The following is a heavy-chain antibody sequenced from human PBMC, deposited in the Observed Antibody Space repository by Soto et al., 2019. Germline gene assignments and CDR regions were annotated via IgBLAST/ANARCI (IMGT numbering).Heavy chain of an antibody. CDR1: GYTFSTYP. J-gene: IGHJ4*02. CDR2: ISTYNGKT. D-gene: IGHD6-13*01. CDR3: ARDRVEAALGTFDQ. V-gene: IGHV1-18*01. Sequence: GASVKVSCKTSGYTFSTYPISWVRGAPGQGLEWVGWISTYNGKTNYGQKFQGRVTITTDTSTSTAYMDLRNLRSDDTAVYYCARDRVEAALGTFDQWGQGTLVTVSS.